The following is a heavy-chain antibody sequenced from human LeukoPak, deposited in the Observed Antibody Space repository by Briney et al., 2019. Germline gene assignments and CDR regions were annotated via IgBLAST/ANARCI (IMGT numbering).Heavy chain of an antibody. J-gene: IGHJ4*02. CDR1: GGTFSSYA. D-gene: IGHD5-18*01. Sequence: SVKVSCKASGGTFSSYAISWVRQAPGQGLEWMGRIIPILGIANYAQKFQGRVTITADKSTSTAYMELSSLRSEDTAVYYCARGGPDNTAMATFDYWGQGTLVTVSS. V-gene: IGHV1-69*04. CDR2: IIPILGIA. CDR3: ARGGPDNTAMATFDY.